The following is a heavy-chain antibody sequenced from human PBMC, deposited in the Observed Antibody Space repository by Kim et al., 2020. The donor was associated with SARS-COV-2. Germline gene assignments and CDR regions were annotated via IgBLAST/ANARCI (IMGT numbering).Heavy chain of an antibody. CDR2: ISSISSTV. Sequence: GGSLRLSCTVSGFNFNSYSMNWVRQAPGKGLEWVSYISSISSTVYYAGSVRGRFTISRDNAKNSLFLQMNSLRDDDTAVYYCARCPLSMTMVRGMITTTLFDYYNMDAWGTGTTVTVSS. CDR1: GFNFNSYS. CDR3: ARCPLSMTMVRGMITTTLFDYYNMDA. D-gene: IGHD3-10*01. V-gene: IGHV3-48*02. J-gene: IGHJ6*04.